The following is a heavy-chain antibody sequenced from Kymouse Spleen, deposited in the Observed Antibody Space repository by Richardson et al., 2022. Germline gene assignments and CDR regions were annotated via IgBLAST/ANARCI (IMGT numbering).Heavy chain of an antibody. V-gene: IGHV3-74*01. D-gene: IGHD6-13*01. CDR3: AREEGSSWSHYYYYYGMDV. CDR1: GFTFSSYW. J-gene: IGHJ6*02. Sequence: EVQLVESGGGLVQPGGSLRLSCAASGFTFSSYWMHWVRQAPGKGLVWVSRINSDGSSTSYADSVKGRFTISRDNAKNTLYLQMNSLRAEDTAVYYCAREEGSSWSHYYYYYGMDVWGQGTTVTVSS. CDR2: INSDGSST.